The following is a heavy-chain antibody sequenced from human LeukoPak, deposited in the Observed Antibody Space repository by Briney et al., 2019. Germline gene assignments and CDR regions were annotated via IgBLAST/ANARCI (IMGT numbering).Heavy chain of an antibody. J-gene: IGHJ4*02. CDR2: IYPSGNT. V-gene: IGHV4-4*07. Sequence: PSETLSLTCTVSRGSTSTYYWSWIRQPAGKGLEWIGRIYPSGNTNYNPSLKSRVTMSVDTSKNQFSLKLSSVTAADTAVYYCARGYCSGGRCYDFDSWGQGTLVTVSS. CDR1: RGSTSTYY. D-gene: IGHD2-15*01. CDR3: ARGYCSGGRCYDFDS.